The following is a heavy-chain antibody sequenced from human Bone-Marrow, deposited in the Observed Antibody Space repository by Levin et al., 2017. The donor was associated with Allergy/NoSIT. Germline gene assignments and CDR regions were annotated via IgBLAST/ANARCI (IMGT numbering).Heavy chain of an antibody. J-gene: IGHJ5*01. D-gene: IGHD2-15*01. Sequence: GGSLRLSCTASGFTFNKYALSWVRQAPGKGLEWVSAIDGSAFGTYYADSVKDRFNISRDNSKNTLFLEMNNLRAEDTALYYCARLRGYWALTTCDSWGQGTVVTVSS. V-gene: IGHV3-23*01. CDR1: GFTFNKYA. CDR2: IDGSAFGT. CDR3: ARLRGYWALTTCDS.